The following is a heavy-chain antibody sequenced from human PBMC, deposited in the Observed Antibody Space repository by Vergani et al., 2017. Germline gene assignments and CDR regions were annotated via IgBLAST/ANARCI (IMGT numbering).Heavy chain of an antibody. CDR1: GGSISSSSYY. Sequence: QLQLQESGPGLVKPSETLSLTCTVSGGSISSSSYYWGWIRQPPGKGLEWIGSIYYSGSTYYNPSLKSRVTISVDTSKNQFSLKLSSVTAADTAVYYCARQSSPYDILTGYYLGWFDPWGQGTLVTVSS. J-gene: IGHJ5*02. CDR3: ARQSSPYDILTGYYLGWFDP. CDR2: IYYSGST. D-gene: IGHD3-9*01. V-gene: IGHV4-39*01.